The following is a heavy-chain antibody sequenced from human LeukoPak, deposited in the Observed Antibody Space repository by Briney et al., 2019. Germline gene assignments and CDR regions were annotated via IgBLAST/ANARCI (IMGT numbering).Heavy chain of an antibody. CDR3: ARDSDSKLRFLEWLLLSPPDY. V-gene: IGHV1-18*01. CDR2: ISAYNGNT. D-gene: IGHD3-3*01. J-gene: IGHJ4*02. CDR1: GYTFTSYG. Sequence: ASVKVSCKASGYTFTSYGISWVRQAPGQGLEWMGWISAYNGNTNYAQKLQGRVTMTTDTSTSTAYMELRSLRSDDTAVYYCARDSDSKLRFLEWLLLSPPDYWGQGTLVTVSS.